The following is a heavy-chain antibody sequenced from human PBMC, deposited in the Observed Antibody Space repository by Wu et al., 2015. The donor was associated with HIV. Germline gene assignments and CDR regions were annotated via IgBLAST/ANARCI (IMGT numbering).Heavy chain of an antibody. J-gene: IGHJ4*02. D-gene: IGHD3-10*01. CDR1: GDTFSNFD. CDR3: VSHDSGSHYNEFDY. Sequence: QVQLVQSGPEVKKAGSSVKVSCKAAGDTFSNFDLNWVRQTPRHGPEWMGIINPSGSTTTNAQKFQGRVTMTRDTSTSAFYMELTSLRSEDTAVYFXVSHDSGSHYNEFDYWGQGTLVTVSS. CDR2: INPSGSTT. V-gene: IGHV1-46*03.